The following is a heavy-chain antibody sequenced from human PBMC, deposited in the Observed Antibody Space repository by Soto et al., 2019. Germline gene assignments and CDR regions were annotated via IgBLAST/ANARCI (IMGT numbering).Heavy chain of an antibody. Sequence: ASVKVSCKASGYTFTSYGISWVRQAPGQGLEWMGWISAYNGNTNYAQKLQGRVTMTTDTSTSTAYMELRSLRSDDTAVYYCARVFRYGEERWLPLTGSAPWRQGPLDPVPP. CDR2: ISAYNGNT. J-gene: IGHJ5*02. CDR1: GYTFTSYG. D-gene: IGHD5-12*01. V-gene: IGHV1-18*01. CDR3: ARVFRYGEERWLPLTGSAP.